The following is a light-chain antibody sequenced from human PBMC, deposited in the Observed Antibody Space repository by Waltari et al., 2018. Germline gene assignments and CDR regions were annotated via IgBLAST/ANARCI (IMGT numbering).Light chain of an antibody. Sequence: DIQLTQSPSSLSASVGDRVTITCRASQSISTYLNWYQHKPGTAPRLLIFSASSVKTGVPSRFSGSGSGTDFALTIASLQPEDFATYYCQQSDTTPHTFGQGTKLELK. V-gene: IGKV1-39*01. CDR1: QSISTY. J-gene: IGKJ2*01. CDR3: QQSDTTPHT. CDR2: SAS.